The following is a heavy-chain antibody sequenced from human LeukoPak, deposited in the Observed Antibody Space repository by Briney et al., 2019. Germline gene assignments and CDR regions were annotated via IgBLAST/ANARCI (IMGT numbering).Heavy chain of an antibody. Sequence: ASVKVSCKASGYTFTSYGISWVRQAPGQGLEWMGWISAYNGNTNYAQNLQGRVTMTTDTSTSTAYMELRSLRFDDTAVYYCARERVNWNYVHPLDYWGQGTLVTVYS. V-gene: IGHV1-18*01. CDR1: GYTFTSYG. CDR2: ISAYNGNT. J-gene: IGHJ4*02. CDR3: ARERVNWNYVHPLDY. D-gene: IGHD1-7*01.